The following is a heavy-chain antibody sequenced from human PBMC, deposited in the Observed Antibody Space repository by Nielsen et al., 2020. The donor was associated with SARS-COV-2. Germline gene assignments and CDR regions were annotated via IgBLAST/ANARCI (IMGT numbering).Heavy chain of an antibody. D-gene: IGHD3-9*01. J-gene: IGHJ4*02. CDR3: ARHPYGYEIYYFDY. CDR1: GYSFTSYW. CDR2: IYPGDSDT. V-gene: IGHV5-51*01. Sequence: GGSLRLSCKGSGYSFTSYWSGWVRQMPGKGLEWMGIIYPGDSDTRYSPSFQGQVTISSDKSISTAYLQWSSLKASDTAMYYCARHPYGYEIYYFDYWGQGTLVTVSS.